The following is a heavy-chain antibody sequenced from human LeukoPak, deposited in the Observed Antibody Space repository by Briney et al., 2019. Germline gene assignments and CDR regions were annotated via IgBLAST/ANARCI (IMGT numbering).Heavy chain of an antibody. J-gene: IGHJ3*02. D-gene: IGHD5-12*01. CDR1: GGSFSGYY. V-gene: IGHV4-34*01. Sequence: PSETLSLTCAVYGGSFSGYYWSWIRQPPGKGLEWIGEINHSGSTNYNPSLKSRVTISVDTSKNQFSLKLSSVTAADTAVYYCLGSATYAFDIWGQRTMVTVSS. CDR2: INHSGST. CDR3: LGSATYAFDI.